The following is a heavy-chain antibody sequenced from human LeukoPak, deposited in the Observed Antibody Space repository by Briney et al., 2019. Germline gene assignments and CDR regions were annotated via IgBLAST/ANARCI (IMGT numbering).Heavy chain of an antibody. J-gene: IGHJ3*02. CDR2: ISGNGGNT. V-gene: IGHV3-23*01. CDR3: AKGTIFGVDPYVFDI. D-gene: IGHD3-3*01. Sequence: GGSLRLSCAASGFTFDSYAMSWVRQAPGKGLEWVSGISGNGGNTYYADSVNGRFTISRDNSKNTLDLQMNKLRAEDTAIYYCAKGTIFGVDPYVFDIWGEGRLVIVS. CDR1: GFTFDSYA.